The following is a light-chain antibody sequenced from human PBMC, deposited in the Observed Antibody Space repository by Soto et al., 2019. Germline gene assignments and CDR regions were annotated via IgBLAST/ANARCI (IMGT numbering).Light chain of an antibody. CDR2: RDN. J-gene: IGLJ1*01. Sequence: QSVLTQPPSVSGTPGQRVTISCSGGISNIATNYVHWFQQLPGTAPKVLSNRDNQRPSGVTDRFSGSKSGTSASLAISGLRSEDEAEYYCAAWDDTVRSYVFGTGTKLTVL. CDR3: AAWDDTVRSYV. CDR1: ISNIATNY. V-gene: IGLV1-47*01.